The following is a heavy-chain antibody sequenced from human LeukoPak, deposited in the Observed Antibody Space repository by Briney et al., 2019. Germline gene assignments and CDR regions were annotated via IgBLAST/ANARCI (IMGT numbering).Heavy chain of an antibody. Sequence: PGGSLRLSCAVSGFTFSDHYMSWIRQAPGKGLEWVSYISSSGSTIYYADSVKGRFTISRDNAKNSLYLQMSSLRAEDTAVYYCAREEGWAPARLIDYWGQGTLVTVSS. CDR2: ISSSGSTI. J-gene: IGHJ4*02. V-gene: IGHV3-11*01. CDR3: AREEGWAPARLIDY. D-gene: IGHD6-19*01. CDR1: GFTFSDHY.